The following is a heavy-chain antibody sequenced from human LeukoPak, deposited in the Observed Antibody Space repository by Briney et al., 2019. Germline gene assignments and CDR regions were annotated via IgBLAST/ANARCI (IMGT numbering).Heavy chain of an antibody. Sequence: PGGSLRLSCAASGFTFDDYTMHWVRQAPGKGLEWVSLISWDGGSTYYADSVKGRFTISRDNSKNSLYLQMNSLRTEDTALYYCVKDDAVAGFDYWGQGTLVTVSS. D-gene: IGHD6-19*01. CDR1: GFTFDDYT. CDR3: VKDDAVAGFDY. CDR2: ISWDGGST. J-gene: IGHJ4*02. V-gene: IGHV3-43*01.